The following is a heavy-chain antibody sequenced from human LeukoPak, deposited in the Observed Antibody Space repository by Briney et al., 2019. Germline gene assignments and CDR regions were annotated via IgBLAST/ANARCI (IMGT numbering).Heavy chain of an antibody. D-gene: IGHD1-1*01. CDR2: INHSGST. CDR3: ARSYDKGTDFDY. J-gene: IGHJ4*02. CDR1: GGSFSGYY. V-gene: IGHV4-34*01. Sequence: PSETLSLTCAVYGGSFSGYYWSWIRQPPGKGLEWIGEINHSGSTNYNPSLKSRVTISVDTSKNQFSLKLSSVTAADTAVYYCARSYDKGTDFDYWGQGTLATVSS.